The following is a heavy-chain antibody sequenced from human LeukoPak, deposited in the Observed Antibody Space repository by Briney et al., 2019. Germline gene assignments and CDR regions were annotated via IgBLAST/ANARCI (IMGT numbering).Heavy chain of an antibody. CDR1: GGSVNSSSYY. Sequence: ASETLSLTCTVSGGSVNSSSYYWDWIRQPPGKGLEWIGSIYYSGGTYYNPSLKSRLTISVDTSNNQFSLNLSSVTAADTAVYYCRIIYCKATNCYAKGDYWSQGTLVTISS. D-gene: IGHD2-2*01. CDR3: RIIYCKATNCYAKGDY. V-gene: IGHV4-39*01. CDR2: IYYSGGT. J-gene: IGHJ4*02.